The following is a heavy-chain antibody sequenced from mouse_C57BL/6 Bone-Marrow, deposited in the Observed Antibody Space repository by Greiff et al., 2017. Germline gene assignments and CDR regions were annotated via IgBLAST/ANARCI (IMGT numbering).Heavy chain of an antibody. CDR2: ISYSGST. J-gene: IGHJ3*01. Sequence: EVKLQESGPGMVKPSQSLSLTCTVTGYSITSGYDWHWIRHFPGNKLEWMGYISYSGSTNYNPSLKSRISINHDTSKHHFFLKLNSVTTEDTATYYCAREGYGNYAWFAYWGQGTLVTVSA. CDR3: AREGYGNYAWFAY. D-gene: IGHD2-10*02. V-gene: IGHV3-1*01. CDR1: GYSITSGYD.